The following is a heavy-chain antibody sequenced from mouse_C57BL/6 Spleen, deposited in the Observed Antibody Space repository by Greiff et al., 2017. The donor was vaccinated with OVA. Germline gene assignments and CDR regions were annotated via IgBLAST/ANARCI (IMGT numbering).Heavy chain of an antibody. CDR1: GFTFSSYA. CDR2: ISDGGSYT. Sequence: EVKLMESGGGLVKPGGSLKLSCAASGFTFSSYAMSWVRQTPEKRLEWVATISDGGSYTYYTDNVKGRFTISRDNAKNNLYLQMSHLKSEDTAMYYCAREGIYSYAMDYWGQGTSVTVSS. J-gene: IGHJ4*01. CDR3: AREGIYSYAMDY. V-gene: IGHV5-4*01.